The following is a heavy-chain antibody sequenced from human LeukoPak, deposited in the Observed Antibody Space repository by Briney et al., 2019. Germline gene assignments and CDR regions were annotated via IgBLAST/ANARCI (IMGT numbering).Heavy chain of an antibody. CDR3: ARDSSARYSASWYVVGDFDY. J-gene: IGHJ4*02. CDR2: INHPGST. CDR1: GGSFSDYY. Sequence: PSETLSLTCAVYGGSFSDYYWTWIRQPPGKGLEWIGEINHPGSTNYNPSLKSRVTISLDTSKNHFSLKLSSVTAADTAVYYCARDSSARYSASWYVVGDFDYWGQGTLVTVSS. D-gene: IGHD6-13*01. V-gene: IGHV4-34*01.